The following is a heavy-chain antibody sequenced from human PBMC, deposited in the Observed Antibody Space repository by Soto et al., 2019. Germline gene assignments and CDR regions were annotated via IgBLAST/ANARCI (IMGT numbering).Heavy chain of an antibody. D-gene: IGHD1-26*01. CDR1: GFSLDTYGVG. V-gene: IGHV2-5*02. Sequence: QITLNESGPTLVKPTQTLTLTCTFSGFSLDTYGVGVGWIRQPPGKALEWLALIYWDDDKRYSPSLKSRLTITRDTSKRQGFRTLTNMDPVDTATYYCAHRGGGIVDWYFDLWGRGTPVIVSS. CDR2: IYWDDDK. CDR3: AHRGGGIVDWYFDL. J-gene: IGHJ2*01.